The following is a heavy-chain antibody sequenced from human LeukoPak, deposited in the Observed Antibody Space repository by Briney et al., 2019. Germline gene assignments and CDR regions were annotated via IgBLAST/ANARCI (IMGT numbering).Heavy chain of an antibody. CDR3: ARGVYDSSRDYYYYYYMDV. J-gene: IGHJ6*03. V-gene: IGHV4-59*01. CDR2: IYYSGST. D-gene: IGHD3-22*01. Sequence: SGTLSLTCTVAGGSISSYYWSWIRQPPGKGLEWIGYIYYSGSTNYNPSLKSRVTISVDTSKNQFSLKLSSVTAADTAVYYCARGVYDSSRDYYYYYYMDVCGKGTTVTVSS. CDR1: GGSISSYY.